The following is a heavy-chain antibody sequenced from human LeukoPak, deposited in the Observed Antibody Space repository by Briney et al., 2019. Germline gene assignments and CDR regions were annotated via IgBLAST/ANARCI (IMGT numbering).Heavy chain of an antibody. Sequence: GGSLRLSCAASKFTFSTFAMHWVRQAPGKGLEWVAVISSDGINTHYADSVKGRFTISRDNAKTSLYLQMNSLRAEDTAVYYCARVSGGRTEYFDSWGQGTLVTVSS. D-gene: IGHD1/OR15-1a*01. V-gene: IGHV3-30*07. CDR3: ARVSGGRTEYFDS. J-gene: IGHJ4*02. CDR1: KFTFSTFA. CDR2: ISSDGINT.